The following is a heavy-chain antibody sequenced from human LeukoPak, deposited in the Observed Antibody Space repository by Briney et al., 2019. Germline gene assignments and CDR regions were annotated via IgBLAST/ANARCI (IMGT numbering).Heavy chain of an antibody. Sequence: GASVKVSCKASGYTFTSYYMHWVRQAPGQGLEWMGIINPSGGSTSYAQKFQGRVTMTWDTSTSTVYTELSSLRSEDTAVYYCARELYGSGSLSYYGMDVWGQGTTVTVSS. CDR1: GYTFTSYY. D-gene: IGHD3-10*01. CDR2: INPSGGST. J-gene: IGHJ6*02. V-gene: IGHV1-46*01. CDR3: ARELYGSGSLSYYGMDV.